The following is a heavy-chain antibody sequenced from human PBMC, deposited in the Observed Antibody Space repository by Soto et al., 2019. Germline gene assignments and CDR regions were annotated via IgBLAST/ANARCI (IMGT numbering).Heavy chain of an antibody. CDR1: GGSISSSSYY. Sequence: SETLSLTCTVSGGSISSSSYYWGWIRQPPGKGLEWIGSIYYSGSTYYNPSLKSRVTISVDTSKNQFSLKLSSVTAADTAVYYGARQIGRNTMNLDYWGQGTLVTVSS. D-gene: IGHD3-22*01. V-gene: IGHV4-39*01. J-gene: IGHJ4*02. CDR3: ARQIGRNTMNLDY. CDR2: IYYSGST.